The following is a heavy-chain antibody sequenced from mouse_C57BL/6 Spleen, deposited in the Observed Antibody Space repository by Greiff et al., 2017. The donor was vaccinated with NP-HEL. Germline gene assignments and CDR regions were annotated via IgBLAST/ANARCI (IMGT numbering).Heavy chain of an antibody. CDR3: ARIYYGNQEWFAY. CDR1: GFNIKDYY. Sequence: DVKLVESGAELVKPGASVKLSCTASGFNIKDYYMHWVKQRTEQGLEWIGRIDPEDGETKYAPKFQGKATITADTSSNTAYLQLSSLTSEDTAVYYCARIYYGNQEWFAYWGQGTLVTVSA. V-gene: IGHV14-2*01. J-gene: IGHJ3*01. D-gene: IGHD2-1*01. CDR2: IDPEDGET.